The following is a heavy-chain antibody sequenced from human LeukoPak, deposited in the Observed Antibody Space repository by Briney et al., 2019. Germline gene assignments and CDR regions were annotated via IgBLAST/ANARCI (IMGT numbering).Heavy chain of an antibody. CDR1: GDSITSFD. Sequence: SETLSLTCSVSGDSITSFDWSWVRQPAGKGLEWLGRIYSNEHTYSNPSLRGRVTISVDKSRNLVSLRLSSVAAADTGVYYCARDRGIGIVESRVAFDLWGQGTMVTVSS. CDR2: IYSNEHT. V-gene: IGHV4-4*07. CDR3: ARDRGIGIVESRVAFDL. J-gene: IGHJ3*01. D-gene: IGHD3-22*01.